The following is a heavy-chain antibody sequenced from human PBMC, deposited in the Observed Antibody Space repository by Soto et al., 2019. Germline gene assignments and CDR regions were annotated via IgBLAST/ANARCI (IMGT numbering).Heavy chain of an antibody. J-gene: IGHJ4*02. Sequence: EVQLLESGGGLVQPGGSLRLSCAASGFTFSIYAMNWVRQAPGKGLEWVAGIIGAGAPYYADPVKGRFTISRDNSKNTLYLQINSLRDEGTALYFCAKDVTPDSRWDIDYWGQGTLVTVSS. CDR3: AKDVTPDSRWDIDY. D-gene: IGHD1-26*01. CDR2: IIGAGAP. CDR1: GFTFSIYA. V-gene: IGHV3-23*01.